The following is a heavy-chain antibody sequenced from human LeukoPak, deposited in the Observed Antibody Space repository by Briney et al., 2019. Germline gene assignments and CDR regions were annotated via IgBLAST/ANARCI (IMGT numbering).Heavy chain of an antibody. CDR1: GGSISSSSYY. J-gene: IGHJ4*02. V-gene: IGHV4-39*02. D-gene: IGHD1-14*01. Sequence: SETLSLTCTVSGGSISSSSYYWGWIRQPPGKGLEWIGSIYYSGSTYYNPSLKSRVTISVDTSKNQFSLKLSSVTAADTAVYYCAREHGTGTQQFDYWGQGTLVTVSS. CDR2: IYYSGST. CDR3: AREHGTGTQQFDY.